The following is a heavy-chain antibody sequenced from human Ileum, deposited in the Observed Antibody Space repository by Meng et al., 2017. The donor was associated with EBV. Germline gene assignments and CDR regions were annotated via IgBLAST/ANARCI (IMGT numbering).Heavy chain of an antibody. J-gene: IGHJ1*01. D-gene: IGHD3-10*01. V-gene: IGHV1-8*01. CDR2: MNHNSGNT. CDR1: LYICSSYD. CDR3: VGWEVRDGEYFHY. Sequence: QVQVVQSGAGVKDRGASVKCACKASLYICSSYDINWVRQAAGQGIEWMGWMNHNSGNTGYAEKFQGRVTMTRDTSIDTAYMELTSLTSEDTAVYYCVGWEVRDGEYFHYWGQGTLVTVSS.